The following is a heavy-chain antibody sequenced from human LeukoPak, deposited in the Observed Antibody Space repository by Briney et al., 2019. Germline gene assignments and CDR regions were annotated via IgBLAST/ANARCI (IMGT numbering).Heavy chain of an antibody. V-gene: IGHV3-49*04. Sequence: GGSLRLSCTFSGFTFRDYALTWVRQTPGKGLEWVGFIKKIADGLTTEYAASAKGRFSISGDDSKNIVYLQMNSLTAEDSGFYYFTRSYVNRQDTARVSVRYYYYYYMDVWGTGTTVAVSS. CDR2: IKKIADGLTT. CDR3: TRSYVNRQDTARVSVRYYYYYYMDV. J-gene: IGHJ6*03. D-gene: IGHD5-18*01. CDR1: GFTFRDYA.